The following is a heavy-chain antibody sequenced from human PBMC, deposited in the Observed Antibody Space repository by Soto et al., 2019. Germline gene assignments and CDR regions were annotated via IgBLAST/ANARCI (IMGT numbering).Heavy chain of an antibody. CDR1: GDSVSSNSAA. CDR2: TYYRSKWYN. Sequence: SQTLSLTCAISGDSVSSNSAAWNWIRQSPSRGLEWLGRTYYRSKWYNDYAVSVKSRITINPDTSKNQFSLQLNSVTPEDTAVYYCARAELLLWFGETANWFDPWGQGTLVTSPQ. V-gene: IGHV6-1*01. J-gene: IGHJ5*02. D-gene: IGHD3-10*01. CDR3: ARAELLLWFGETANWFDP.